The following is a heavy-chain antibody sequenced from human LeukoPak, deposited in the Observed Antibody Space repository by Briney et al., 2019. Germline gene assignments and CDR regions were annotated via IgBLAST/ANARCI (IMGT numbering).Heavy chain of an antibody. D-gene: IGHD5-12*01. CDR3: ARGDGHGPAWRAFDI. CDR2: NNPTSGDT. V-gene: IGHV1-2*02. CDR1: AYTFTDYY. Sequence: ASVKVSCKASAYTFTDYYIHWVRQAPGQGLEWMGWNNPTSGDTNYVQKFQGRVTMTRDTSISTAYMELSRMRSDDTAVYYCARGDGHGPAWRAFDIWGQGTMVTVSS. J-gene: IGHJ3*02.